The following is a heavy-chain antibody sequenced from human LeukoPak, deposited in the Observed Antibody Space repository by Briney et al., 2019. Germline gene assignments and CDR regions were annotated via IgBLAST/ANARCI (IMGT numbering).Heavy chain of an antibody. D-gene: IGHD4-23*01. Sequence: PSETLSLTCAVYGGSFSGYYWSWIRQPPGKGLEWIGEINHSGSTNYNPSLKSRVTISVDTSKNQFSLKLSSVTAADTAVYYCATRTYGGNSPFDYWGEGTLVTVSS. J-gene: IGHJ4*02. V-gene: IGHV4-34*01. CDR2: INHSGST. CDR3: ATRTYGGNSPFDY. CDR1: GGSFSGYY.